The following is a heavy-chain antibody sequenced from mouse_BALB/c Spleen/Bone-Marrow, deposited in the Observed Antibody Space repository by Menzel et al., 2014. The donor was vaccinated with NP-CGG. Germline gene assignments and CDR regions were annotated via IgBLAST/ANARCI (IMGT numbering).Heavy chain of an antibody. CDR1: GFTFSSYT. CDR3: TRDPFYYGSSYAMDY. CDR2: ISSGGSYT. J-gene: IGHJ4*01. D-gene: IGHD1-1*01. Sequence: EVQLVESGGGLVKPGGSLKLSCAASGFTFSSYTMSWVRQTPEKRLEWVATISSGGSYTYYPDSEKGRFTISRDNAKNTLYLQMSSLKSEDTAMYYCTRDPFYYGSSYAMDYWGQGTSVTVSS. V-gene: IGHV5-6-4*01.